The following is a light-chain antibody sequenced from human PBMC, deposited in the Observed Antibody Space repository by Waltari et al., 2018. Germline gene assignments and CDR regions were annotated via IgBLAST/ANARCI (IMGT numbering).Light chain of an antibody. Sequence: EIVMTQSPLSLPVTPGDPASISCRSSQSLLYSNGNNDLDWYLQKPGQSPQLPIYLGSNRASGVPDRISGSGSGTDFTLKISRVEAEDVGIYYCMQTLQTPKTFGQGTKVEIK. J-gene: IGKJ1*01. CDR1: QSLLYSNGNND. CDR2: LGS. V-gene: IGKV2-28*01. CDR3: MQTLQTPKT.